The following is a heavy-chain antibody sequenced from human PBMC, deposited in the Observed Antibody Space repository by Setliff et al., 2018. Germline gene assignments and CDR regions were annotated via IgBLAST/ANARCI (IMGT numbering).Heavy chain of an antibody. D-gene: IGHD5-18*01. CDR2: IYYSGST. Sequence: PSETLSLTCTVSGGSISSYYWSWIRQPAGKGLEWIGYIYYSGSTNYNPSLKSRVTILVDTSKNQFSLKLSSVTAADTAVYYCARALYSYDFDYWGQGTLVTVSS. V-gene: IGHV4-59*01. CDR1: GGSISSYY. J-gene: IGHJ4*02. CDR3: ARALYSYDFDY.